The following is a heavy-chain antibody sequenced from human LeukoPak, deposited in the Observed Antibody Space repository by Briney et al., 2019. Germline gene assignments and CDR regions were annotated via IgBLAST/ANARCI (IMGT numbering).Heavy chain of an antibody. Sequence: ASVKVSCKASGYTFTSYAMHWVRQAPGQRLEWMGWINAGNGNTKYSQKFQGRVTITRDTSASTAYMELSSLRSEDTAVYYCARGHTVTTLYYYYYYGMDVWGQGTTVTVSS. CDR1: GYTFTSYA. J-gene: IGHJ6*02. D-gene: IGHD4-17*01. V-gene: IGHV1-3*01. CDR2: INAGNGNT. CDR3: ARGHTVTTLYYYYYYGMDV.